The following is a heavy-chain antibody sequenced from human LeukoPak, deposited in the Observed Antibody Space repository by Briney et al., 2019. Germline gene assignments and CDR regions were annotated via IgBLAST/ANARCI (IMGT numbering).Heavy chain of an antibody. CDR2: VYYSGSA. D-gene: IGHD1/OR15-1a*01. CDR3: ARKPIINNAWYYFDY. Sequence: SETLSLTCTVSGGSVGSGTYYWSWIRQSPGKGLEWIGDVYYSGSAYYNPSLKSRVTMSVDTSKNQFSLKLSSVTAADTAVYYCARKPIINNAWYYFDYWGQGTLVTVSS. CDR1: GGSVGSGTYY. V-gene: IGHV4-39*07. J-gene: IGHJ4*02.